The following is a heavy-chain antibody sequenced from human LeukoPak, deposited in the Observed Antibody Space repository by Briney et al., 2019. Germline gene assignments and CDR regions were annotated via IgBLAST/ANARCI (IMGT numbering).Heavy chain of an antibody. Sequence: ASVKVSCKASGYTFTGYYMHWVRQAPGQGLEWMGWINPNSGGTNYAQKFQGRVTMTRDTSISTAYMELSRLRSDDTAVYYCARDYVGDNWFDPWGQGTLVTVSS. CDR2: INPNSGGT. D-gene: IGHD3-16*01. CDR1: GYTFTGYY. J-gene: IGHJ5*02. CDR3: ARDYVGDNWFDP. V-gene: IGHV1-2*02.